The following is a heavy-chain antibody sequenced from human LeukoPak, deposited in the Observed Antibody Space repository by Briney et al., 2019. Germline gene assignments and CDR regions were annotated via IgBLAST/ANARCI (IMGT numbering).Heavy chain of an antibody. CDR2: IYTSGST. Sequence: SETLSLTCTVSGNSISSGDNYWSWIRQPAGKGLEWIGRIYTSGSTNYNPSLKSRVTISGDTSKNQFSLKLSSVTAADTAVYYCAPQGRWLQFGHAFDIWGQGTMVTVSS. CDR1: GNSISSGDNY. J-gene: IGHJ3*02. CDR3: APQGRWLQFGHAFDI. D-gene: IGHD5-24*01. V-gene: IGHV4-61*02.